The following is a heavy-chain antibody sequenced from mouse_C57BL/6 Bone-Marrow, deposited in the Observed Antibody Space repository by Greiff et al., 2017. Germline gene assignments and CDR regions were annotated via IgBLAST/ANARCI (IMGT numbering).Heavy chain of an antibody. CDR3: ARGYDYDYAMDY. CDR2: INPNYGTT. V-gene: IGHV1-39*01. J-gene: IGHJ4*01. D-gene: IGHD2-4*01. Sequence: EVQLVESGPELVKPGASVKISCKASGYSFTDYNMNWVKQSNGKSLEWIGVINPNYGTTSYNQKFNGKATLNVDQSSSTASMQLNSLTSEDSAVYYCARGYDYDYAMDYWGQGTSVTVSS. CDR1: GYSFTDYN.